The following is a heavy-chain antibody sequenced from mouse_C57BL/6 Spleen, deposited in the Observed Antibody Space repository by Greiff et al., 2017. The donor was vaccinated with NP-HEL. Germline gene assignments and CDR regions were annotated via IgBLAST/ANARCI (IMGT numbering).Heavy chain of an antibody. CDR3: TRPGTTVVEGFAY. CDR2: IRNKANNHAT. D-gene: IGHD1-1*01. CDR1: GFTFSDAW. Sequence: ESGGGLVQPGGSMKLSCAASGFTFSDAWMDWVRQSPEKGLEWVAEIRNKANNHATYYAESVKGRFTISRDDSKSSVYLQMNSLRAEDTGIYYCTRPGTTVVEGFAYWGQGTLVTVSA. J-gene: IGHJ3*01. V-gene: IGHV6-6*01.